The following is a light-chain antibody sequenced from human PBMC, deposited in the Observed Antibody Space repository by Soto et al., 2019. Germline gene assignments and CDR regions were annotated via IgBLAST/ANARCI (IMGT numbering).Light chain of an antibody. Sequence: DIQMTQSPSTLSASVGDRVTITCRASQSISSWLAWYHQKPGTAPKLLIYKASTLQSGVPSRFSGSGSGTEFTLTISSLQPDDSATYYCQQYNDNWTFGQGTKVDNK. CDR3: QQYNDNWT. CDR2: KAS. CDR1: QSISSW. V-gene: IGKV1-5*03. J-gene: IGKJ1*01.